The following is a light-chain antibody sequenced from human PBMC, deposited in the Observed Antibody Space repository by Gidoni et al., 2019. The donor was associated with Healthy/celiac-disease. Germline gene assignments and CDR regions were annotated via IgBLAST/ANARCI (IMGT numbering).Light chain of an antibody. CDR2: GAS. V-gene: IGKV3-15*01. CDR3: QQYRSSRSHT. CDR1: QAINSY. Sequence: EVLITQSQAIVSVSPGDTATLSCSTRQAINSYLAWYQQRPGQAPRLLIYGASTRATGIPDRFSGSGSGTEFTLTISRLEFEDFAVYYCQQYRSSRSHTFGGGTKVDIK. J-gene: IGKJ4*01.